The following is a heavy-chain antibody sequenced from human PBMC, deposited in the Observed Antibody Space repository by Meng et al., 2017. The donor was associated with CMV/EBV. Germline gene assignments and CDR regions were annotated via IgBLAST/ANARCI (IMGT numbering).Heavy chain of an antibody. D-gene: IGHD3-22*01. CDR1: GGSLSGFY. CDR3: ARASYYYDSSGPMTDAFDI. V-gene: IGHV4-59*01. J-gene: IGHJ3*02. CDR2: IYYIGST. Sequence: GSLRLSCSVSGGSLSGFYWSWIRQPPGKGLEWIGYIYYIGSTNYNPSLKSRVTISVDTSKNQFSLQLSSVTAADTAVYYCARASYYYDSSGPMTDAFDIWGQGTMVTVSS.